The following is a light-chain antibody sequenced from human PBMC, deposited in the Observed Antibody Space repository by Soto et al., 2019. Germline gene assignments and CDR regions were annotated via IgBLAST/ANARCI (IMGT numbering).Light chain of an antibody. Sequence: QSMLTQPAFVSGSPGQSITISCTGTSSDVGGYNYVSWYQHPPGKAPKLMISEVSNWPSGVSNRFSGSKSGNTASLTISGLQAEDEADYYCSSYTSTSTRVFGTGTKVTVL. J-gene: IGLJ1*01. V-gene: IGLV2-14*01. CDR1: SSDVGGYNY. CDR3: SSYTSTSTRV. CDR2: EVS.